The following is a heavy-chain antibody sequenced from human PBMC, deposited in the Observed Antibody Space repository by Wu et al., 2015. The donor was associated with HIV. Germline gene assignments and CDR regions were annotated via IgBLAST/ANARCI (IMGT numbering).Heavy chain of an antibody. CDR3: ARGGDPNSQNTISGSFAFDI. Sequence: QVQLVQSGAEVKKPGASVKVSCKASGYTFTSYGISWVRQAPGQGLEWMGWISAYNGNTNYAQKLQGRVTMTTDTSTSTAYMELRSLRSDDTAVYYCARGGDPNSQNTISGSFAFDIWGQGTMVTVSS. J-gene: IGHJ3*02. D-gene: IGHD2/OR15-2a*01. CDR2: ISAYNGNT. V-gene: IGHV1-18*01. CDR1: GYTFTSYG.